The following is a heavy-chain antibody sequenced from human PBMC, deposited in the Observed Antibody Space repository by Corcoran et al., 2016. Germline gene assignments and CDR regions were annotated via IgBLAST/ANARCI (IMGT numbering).Heavy chain of an antibody. CDR1: GYSFTSYW. CDR3: ARHGLRYFDWDYGVDY. V-gene: IGHV5-51*01. Sequence: EVQLVQSGAEVKKPGESLKISCKGSGYSFTSYWIGWVRQMPGKGLEWMVIIYPGDSDTRYSPSFPGQVTISADKSISTAYLKWSRLKASDTAIYYCARHGLRYFDWDYGVDYWGQGTLVTVSS. J-gene: IGHJ4*02. CDR2: IYPGDSDT. D-gene: IGHD3-9*01.